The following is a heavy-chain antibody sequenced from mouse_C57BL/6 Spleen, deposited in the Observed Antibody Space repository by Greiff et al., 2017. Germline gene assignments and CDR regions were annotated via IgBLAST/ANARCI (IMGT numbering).Heavy chain of an antibody. CDR1: GYTFTSYW. CDR3: AREAAQVLAY. D-gene: IGHD3-2*02. CDR2: IDPCDSYT. V-gene: IGHV1-59*01. Sequence: QVQLQQPGAELVRPGTSVKLSCKASGYTFTSYWMHWVKQRPGQGLEWIGEIDPCDSYTNYNQKFKGKATLTVDTSSSTAYMQLSSLTSEDSAVYYRAREAAQVLAYWGQGTLVTVSA. J-gene: IGHJ3*01.